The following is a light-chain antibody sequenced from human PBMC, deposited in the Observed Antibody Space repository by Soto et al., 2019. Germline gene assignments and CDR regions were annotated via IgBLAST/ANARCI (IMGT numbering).Light chain of an antibody. CDR1: QSVSSSY. V-gene: IGKV3-20*01. CDR3: QQYGSSPRT. CDR2: GAY. Sequence: EIGLTKAPGTLSLSPGERATLSCRASQSVSSSYLAWYQQKPGQAPRLLIYGAYSRATRIPDRFSGSGSGTDFTLTISRLEPEYFAVYYCQQYGSSPRTFGQGTKVEIK. J-gene: IGKJ1*01.